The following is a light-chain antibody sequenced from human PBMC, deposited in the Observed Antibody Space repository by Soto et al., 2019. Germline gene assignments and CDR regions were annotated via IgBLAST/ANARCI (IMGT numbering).Light chain of an antibody. J-gene: IGLJ7*01. CDR3: AAWDDSLNGHAV. V-gene: IGLV1-44*01. CDR1: SSNIGSNT. Sequence: QPVLTQPPSASGTPGQRVTISCSGSSSNIGSNTVNWYQQLPGTAPKLLIYSSNQRPSGVPDRFSGSRSGTSASLAISGLQSEDEADYYCAAWDDSLNGHAVFGGGTQLTVL. CDR2: SSN.